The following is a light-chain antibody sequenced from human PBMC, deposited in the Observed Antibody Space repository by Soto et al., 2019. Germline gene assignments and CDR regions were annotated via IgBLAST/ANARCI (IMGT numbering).Light chain of an antibody. J-gene: IGLJ1*01. CDR1: SSDVGAYTY. Sequence: QSALTQPPSASGSPGQSVTISCTGTSSDVGAYTYVSWYQQHPGKAPKLMIYGVTERPSGISNRFSGSKSANTASLTISGLQAEDEADYFCTSYRSATTPPYVFGSGTKVTVL. V-gene: IGLV2-8*01. CDR2: GVT. CDR3: TSYRSATTPPYV.